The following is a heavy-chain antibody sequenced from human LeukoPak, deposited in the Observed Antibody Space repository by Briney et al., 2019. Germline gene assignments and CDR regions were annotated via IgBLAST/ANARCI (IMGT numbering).Heavy chain of an antibody. Sequence: SQTLSLTCTVSGGSISSGDYYWSWIRQPPGKGLEWIGYIYYSGSTNYNPSLKSRVTISVDTSKNQFSLKLSSVTAADTAVYYCSYGEIPEYFQHWGQGTLVTVSS. J-gene: IGHJ1*01. CDR1: GGSISSGDYY. D-gene: IGHD4-17*01. V-gene: IGHV4-61*08. CDR3: SYGEIPEYFQH. CDR2: IYYSGST.